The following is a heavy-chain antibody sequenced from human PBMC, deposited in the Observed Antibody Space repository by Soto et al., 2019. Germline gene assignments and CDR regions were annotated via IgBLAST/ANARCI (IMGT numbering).Heavy chain of an antibody. CDR2: ISGNGGST. CDR3: ARAQSDGSGRYYYYYMDV. D-gene: IGHD3-10*01. J-gene: IGHJ6*03. Sequence: EVQLMESGGGLVQPGGSLRLSCAASGFTFRTYTMYWVRQAPGKGLEYVSVISGNGGSTYYANSVKGRFTISRDNSKNTLYLRMGSLRADDMAVYFCARAQSDGSGRYYYYYMDVWGKGTTVTVSS. CDR1: GFTFRTYT. V-gene: IGHV3-64*01.